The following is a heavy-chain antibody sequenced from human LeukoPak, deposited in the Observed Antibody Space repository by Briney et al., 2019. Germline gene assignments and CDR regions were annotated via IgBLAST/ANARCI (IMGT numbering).Heavy chain of an antibody. Sequence: PGGSLRLSCAGSGFAFESFTMTWVRQAPGKGLEWVSLISDTGRDINYADSVRGRFTISRDNARNSVYLQMNSLRVEDTAVYYCARDPLRYLRVGHYDYWGQGTLVAVSS. CDR2: ISDTGRDI. J-gene: IGHJ4*02. CDR3: ARDPLRYLRVGHYDY. CDR1: GFAFESFT. D-gene: IGHD3-9*01. V-gene: IGHV3-21*01.